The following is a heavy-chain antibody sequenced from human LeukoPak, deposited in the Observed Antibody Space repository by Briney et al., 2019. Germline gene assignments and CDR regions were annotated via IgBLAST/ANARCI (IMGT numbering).Heavy chain of an antibody. CDR3: ARVLIGDILTGGGSGMDV. J-gene: IGHJ6*02. Sequence: GSLRLSCAASGFTFSSYAMHWVRQAPGKGLEGVAVISYDGSNKYYADSVKGRFTISRDNSKNTLYLQMNSLRAEDTAVYYCARVLIGDILTGGGSGMDVWGQGTTVTVSS. CDR1: GFTFSSYA. D-gene: IGHD3-9*01. V-gene: IGHV3-30*04. CDR2: ISYDGSNK.